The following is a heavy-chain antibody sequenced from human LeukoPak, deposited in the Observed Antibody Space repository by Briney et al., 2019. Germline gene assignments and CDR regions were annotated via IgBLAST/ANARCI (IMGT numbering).Heavy chain of an antibody. J-gene: IGHJ4*02. CDR2: IYTCGST. CDR1: GGSISSGSYY. CDR3: ARARDDYYDSSEDY. D-gene: IGHD3-22*01. Sequence: SETLSLTCTVSGGSISSGSYYWSWIRQPAGKGLEWIGRIYTCGSTNYNPSLKSRVIISVDTSKNQFSLKLSSVTAADTAVYYCARARDDYYDSSEDYWGQGTQVTVSS. V-gene: IGHV4-61*02.